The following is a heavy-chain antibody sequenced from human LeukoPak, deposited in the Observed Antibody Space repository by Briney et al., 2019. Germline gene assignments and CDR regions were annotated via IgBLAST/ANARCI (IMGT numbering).Heavy chain of an antibody. J-gene: IGHJ4*02. CDR2: IYPGDSDT. CDR3: ATSYHTINDLFDY. CDR1: GYSFTSYW. V-gene: IGHV5-51*01. D-gene: IGHD3-10*01. Sequence: GESLKISCKGSGYSFTSYWIGWVRQMPGKGLEWMGIIYPGDSDTRYSPSFRGQVTISADKSISTAYLQWSSLKASDTAMYYCATSYHTINDLFDYWGQGTLVTVSS.